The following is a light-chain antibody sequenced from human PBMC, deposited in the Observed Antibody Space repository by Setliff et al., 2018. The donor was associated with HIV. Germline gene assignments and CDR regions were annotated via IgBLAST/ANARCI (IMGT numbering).Light chain of an antibody. Sequence: QSVLTQPASVSGSPGQSITISCTGTSNDIGAFTFVSWYQHYPDEAPTLIIYEVNDRPSGVSSRFSGSKSGDTASLTISRLQADDEADYYCSSYTRNGLFVFGTGTKVTVL. J-gene: IGLJ1*01. CDR2: EVN. CDR3: SSYTRNGLFV. CDR1: SNDIGAFTF. V-gene: IGLV2-14*01.